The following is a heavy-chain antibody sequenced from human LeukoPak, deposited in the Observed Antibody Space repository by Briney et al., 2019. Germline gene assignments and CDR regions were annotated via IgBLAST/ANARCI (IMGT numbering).Heavy chain of an antibody. Sequence: GGSQRLSCAASGFTFSSYSMNWVRQAPGKGLGWVSSISSSSSYIYYADSVKGRFTISRDNAKNSLYLQMNSLRAEDTAMYDCARDGIAAAPKQKAKRPNWFDPWGQGTLVTVSS. CDR1: GFTFSSYS. CDR2: ISSSSSYI. V-gene: IGHV3-21*01. CDR3: ARDGIAAAPKQKAKRPNWFDP. J-gene: IGHJ5*02. D-gene: IGHD6-13*01.